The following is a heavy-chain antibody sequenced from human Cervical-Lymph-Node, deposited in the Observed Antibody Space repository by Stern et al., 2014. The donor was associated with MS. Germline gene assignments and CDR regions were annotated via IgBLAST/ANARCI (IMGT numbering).Heavy chain of an antibody. J-gene: IGHJ3*02. CDR3: AYYDSSGYYWPDAFDI. D-gene: IGHD3-22*01. CDR1: GFSLSTSGVG. Sequence: QVTLRESGPTLVKPTQTLTLTCTFSGFSLSTSGVGVGWIRQPPGKALEWLALIYWDDDKRYSPSLKSRLTITKDTSKNQVVLTMTNMDPVDTATYYCAYYDSSGYYWPDAFDIWGQGTMVTVSS. CDR2: IYWDDDK. V-gene: IGHV2-5*02.